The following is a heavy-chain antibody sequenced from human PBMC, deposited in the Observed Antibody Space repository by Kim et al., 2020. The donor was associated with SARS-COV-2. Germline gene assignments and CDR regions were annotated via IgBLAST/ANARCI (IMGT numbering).Heavy chain of an antibody. CDR2: FSSGSGGVT. D-gene: IGHD5-12*01. V-gene: IGHV3-23*01. CDR3: AKDYRSGYSGYDIGD. Sequence: GGSLRLSCAASGFTFINYVMSWVRQAPGKGLEWVSAFSSGSGGVTYYADSVKGRFTISRDNSKNTVYLQMNSLRAEDTAVYYCAKDYRSGYSGYDIGDWGQGTLVTVSS. CDR1: GFTFINYV. J-gene: IGHJ4*02.